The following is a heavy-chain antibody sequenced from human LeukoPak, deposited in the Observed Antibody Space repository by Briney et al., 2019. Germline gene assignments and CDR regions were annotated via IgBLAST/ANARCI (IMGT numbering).Heavy chain of an antibody. Sequence: PSETLSLTCTVSGGSISSYYWSWIRQPPGKGLEWIGEINHSGSTNYNPSLKSRVTISVDTSKNQFSLKLSSVTAADTAVYYCARRGYSTPFSNYYYYYYMDVWGKGTTVTVSS. J-gene: IGHJ6*03. D-gene: IGHD4-11*01. V-gene: IGHV4-34*01. CDR3: ARRGYSTPFSNYYYYYYMDV. CDR2: INHSGST. CDR1: GGSISSYY.